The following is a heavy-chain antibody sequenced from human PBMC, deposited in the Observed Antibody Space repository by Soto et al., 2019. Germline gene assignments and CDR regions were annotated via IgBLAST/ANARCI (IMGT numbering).Heavy chain of an antibody. D-gene: IGHD1-1*01. J-gene: IGHJ6*02. CDR3: ARDDRRVVGPTGRGSDYYGMDV. CDR1: GGTFRSYG. Sequence: QVQLVQSGAEVKKPGSSVMLSCKASGGTFRSYGISWVRQAPGQGLEWMGGIIPFFGTTNYAQTFQGRVTITADESTSTAYMEVSSLRSDDTAVYYCARDDRRVVGPTGRGSDYYGMDVWGQGTTVIGTS. V-gene: IGHV1-69*01. CDR2: IIPFFGTT.